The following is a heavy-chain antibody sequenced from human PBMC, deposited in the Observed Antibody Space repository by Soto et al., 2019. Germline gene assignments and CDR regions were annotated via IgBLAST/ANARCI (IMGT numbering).Heavy chain of an antibody. CDR2: IYYSGST. J-gene: IGHJ6*02. D-gene: IGHD1-26*01. Sequence: SETLSLTCTVSGGSISTSSYYWGWIRQPPGKGLEWIGSIYYSGSTYYNPSLKSRVTISVDTSKNQFSLKLSSVTAADTAVYYCARLRSSGSYYVGGYYYYGMDVWGQGTTVTVSS. CDR1: GGSISTSSYY. CDR3: ARLRSSGSYYVGGYYYYGMDV. V-gene: IGHV4-39*01.